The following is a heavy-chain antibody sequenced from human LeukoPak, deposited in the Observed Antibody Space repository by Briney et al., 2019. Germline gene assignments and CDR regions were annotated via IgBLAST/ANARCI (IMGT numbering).Heavy chain of an antibody. D-gene: IGHD3-22*01. V-gene: IGHV3-21*01. Sequence: GGSLRLSCAASGFTFSSYSMNWVRRAPGKGLEWVSSISSSSSYIYYADSVKGRFTISRDNAKSSLYLQMNSLRAEDTAVYYCARESLGSSGYYRDYWGQGTLVTVSS. J-gene: IGHJ4*02. CDR3: ARESLGSSGYYRDY. CDR1: GFTFSSYS. CDR2: ISSSSSYI.